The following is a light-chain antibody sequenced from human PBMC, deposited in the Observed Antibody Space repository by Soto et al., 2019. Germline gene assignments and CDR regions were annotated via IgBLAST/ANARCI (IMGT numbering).Light chain of an antibody. CDR2: AAS. CDR1: QGIDSS. Sequence: DIQMTQSPSTLSGSVGDRVTITCRASQGIDSSFAWYQQKPGKAPKLLIYAASTLQSGVPSRFSGSGSGTDFTLTISCLQSEDFATYYCQQYYSYPQTFGQGTKVDIK. V-gene: IGKV1-9*01. CDR3: QQYYSYPQT. J-gene: IGKJ1*01.